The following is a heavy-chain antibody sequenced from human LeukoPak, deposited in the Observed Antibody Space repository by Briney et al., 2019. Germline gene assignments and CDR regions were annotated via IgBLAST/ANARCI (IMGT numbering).Heavy chain of an antibody. J-gene: IGHJ4*02. CDR2: MNPNSGNT. CDR1: GYTFTSYD. CDR3: AKFRDGYNYYYFDY. Sequence: GASVKVSCKASGYTFTSYDINWVRQATGQGLEWMGWMNPNSGNTGYAQKFQGRVTMTRNTSISTAYMELSSLRSEDTAVYYCAKFRDGYNYYYFDYWGQGTLVTVSS. D-gene: IGHD5-24*01. V-gene: IGHV1-8*01.